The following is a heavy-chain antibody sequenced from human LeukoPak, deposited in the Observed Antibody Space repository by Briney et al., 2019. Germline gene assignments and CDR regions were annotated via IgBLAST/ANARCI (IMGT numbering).Heavy chain of an antibody. Sequence: GGSLRFSCAASGFTFSNAWMTWVRQAPGKGLEWVGLIKNKNDGGTTEYAAPVKGRFTISRDDSKNTLYLQMNSLRTEDTAMYYCTTKTRLSSEGFDDWGQGTLVTVSS. V-gene: IGHV3-15*01. CDR1: GFTFSNAW. J-gene: IGHJ4*02. CDR2: IKNKNDGGTT. D-gene: IGHD1-14*01. CDR3: TTKTRLSSEGFDD.